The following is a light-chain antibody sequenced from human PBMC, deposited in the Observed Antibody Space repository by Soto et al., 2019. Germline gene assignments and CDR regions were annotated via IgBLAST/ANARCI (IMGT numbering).Light chain of an antibody. V-gene: IGKV1-9*01. CDR1: QAVPNN. CDR2: AES. CDR3: QQVKTYPRT. J-gene: IGKJ4*01. Sequence: DIHLTQSPSFLSASVGDRVTITCRPSQAVPNNMAWFQQKPGKPPKLLIYAESTLHSGVPSRFSGRKSGTQFTLIIDSLQPEDFATYYCQQVKTYPRTFGGGTKVDIK.